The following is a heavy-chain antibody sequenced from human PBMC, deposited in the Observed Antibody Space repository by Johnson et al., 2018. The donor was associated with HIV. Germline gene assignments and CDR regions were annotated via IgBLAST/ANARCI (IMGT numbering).Heavy chain of an antibody. CDR2: ISYDASYK. V-gene: IGHV3-30*18. D-gene: IGHD6-13*01. CDR3: AKIGAAAGLKDAFDI. J-gene: IGHJ3*02. Sequence: VQVVESGGGVVQPGRSLRLSCTASGFTFSSYGMNWVRQAPGKGLEWVAVISYDASYKYYADSVNGRFTTSRDNSKNTLYLQMNSLRAEDTGGYSCAKIGAAAGLKDAFDIWGQGTMVTVSS. CDR1: GFTFSSYG.